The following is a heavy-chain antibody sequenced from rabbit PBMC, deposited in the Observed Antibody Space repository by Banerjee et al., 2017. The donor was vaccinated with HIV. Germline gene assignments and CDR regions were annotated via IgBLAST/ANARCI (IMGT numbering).Heavy chain of an antibody. CDR3: TRDSAYASGYAMDL. Sequence: QEQLVESGGGLVQPEGTLTLTCTASGFSFSSTYGICWVRQAPGKGLEWIGCIDTGSSGSTAYASWAKGRFTISKTSSTTVTLQMTSLTAADTATYFCTRDSAYASGYAMDLWGQGTLVTVS. D-gene: IGHD6-1*01. V-gene: IGHV1S45*01. CDR1: GFSFSSTYG. J-gene: IGHJ6*01. CDR2: IDTGSSGST.